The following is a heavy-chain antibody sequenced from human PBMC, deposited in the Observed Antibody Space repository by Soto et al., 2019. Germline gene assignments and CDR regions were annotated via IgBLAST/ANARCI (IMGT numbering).Heavy chain of an antibody. Sequence: EVQLLESGGGLVQPGGSLRLSCAASGFTFRNYAMSWVRQAPGKGLEWVSALTGSGDTTYYAESEKGRFSIARDNSKNTLYLEMNSMRAEDTAVYYCAEDRIYFGGNSGEGGQGPLVTVSS. V-gene: IGHV3-23*01. CDR3: AEDRIYFGGNSGE. J-gene: IGHJ4*02. CDR1: GFTFRNYA. D-gene: IGHD2-21*02. CDR2: LTGSGDTT.